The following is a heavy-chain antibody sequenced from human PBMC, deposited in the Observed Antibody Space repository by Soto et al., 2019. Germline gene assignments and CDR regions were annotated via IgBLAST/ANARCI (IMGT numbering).Heavy chain of an antibody. CDR3: AKEDYGDNWDPGDY. J-gene: IGHJ4*01. CDR1: GFTFSSYA. D-gene: IGHD1-1*01. V-gene: IGHV3-23*01. CDR2: ISGSGGST. Sequence: GGSLRLSCAASGFTFSSYAMSWVRQAPGKGLEWVSAISGSGGSTYYADSVKGRFTISRDNSKNTLYLQMNSLRVEDTALYYFAKEDYGDNWDPGDYWRQGTLVTVSS.